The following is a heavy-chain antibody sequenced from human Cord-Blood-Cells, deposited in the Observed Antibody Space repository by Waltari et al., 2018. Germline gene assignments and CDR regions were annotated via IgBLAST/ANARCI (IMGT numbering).Heavy chain of an antibody. V-gene: IGHV4-38-2*01. CDR2: IYHSGST. Sequence: QVQLQESGPGLVKPSETLSLTCAVSGYSISSGYYWGWIRQPPGKGLEWIGSIYHSGSTYYNPSLKSRVTISVDTSKNQFSLKLSSVTAADTAVYYCACQEGEWELFPHYYFDYWGQGTLVTVSS. J-gene: IGHJ4*02. CDR1: GYSISSGYY. CDR3: ACQEGEWELFPHYYFDY. D-gene: IGHD1-26*01.